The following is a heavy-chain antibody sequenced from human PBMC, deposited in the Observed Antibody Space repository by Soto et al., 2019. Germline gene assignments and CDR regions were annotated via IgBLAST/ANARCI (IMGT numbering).Heavy chain of an antibody. V-gene: IGHV1-69*14. CDR1: GGTFSSYA. Sequence: QVQLVQSGAEVKKPGSSVKVSCKASGGTFSSYAISWVRQAPGQGLEWMGGIIPIFGTANYAQKFQGRVTIAVDTSMXTADMELSSLRSEDTAVYYCARYSSGHFSLGAFDIWGQGTMVTVSS. CDR3: ARYSSGHFSLGAFDI. CDR2: IIPIFGTA. J-gene: IGHJ3*02. D-gene: IGHD6-19*01.